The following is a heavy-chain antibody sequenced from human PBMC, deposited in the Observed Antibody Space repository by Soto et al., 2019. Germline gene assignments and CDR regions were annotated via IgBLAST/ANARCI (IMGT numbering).Heavy chain of an antibody. J-gene: IGHJ5*02. V-gene: IGHV4-39*01. CDR2: IYYSGST. D-gene: IGHD6-13*01. Sequence: PSETLSLTCTVSGGSISSSSYYWGWIRQPPGKGLEWIGSIYYSGSTYYNPSLKSRVTISVDTSKNQFSLKLSSVTAADTAVYYCARHGIAAAKTGWFDPWGQGTLVT. CDR3: ARHGIAAAKTGWFDP. CDR1: GGSISSSSYY.